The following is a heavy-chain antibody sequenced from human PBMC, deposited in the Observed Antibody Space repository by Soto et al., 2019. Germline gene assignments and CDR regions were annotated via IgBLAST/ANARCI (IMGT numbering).Heavy chain of an antibody. D-gene: IGHD6-13*01. CDR2: IKQDGSEK. J-gene: IGHJ6*02. V-gene: IGHV3-7*01. CDR3: ARLKRSSSWSYYYGMDV. Sequence: PGGSLRLSCAASGFTFSRYWMSWVRQAPGKGLEWVANIKQDGSEKYYVDSVKGRFTISRDNAKNSLYLQMNSLRAEDTAVYYCARLKRSSSWSYYYGMDVWGQGTTVTVSS. CDR1: GFTFSRYW.